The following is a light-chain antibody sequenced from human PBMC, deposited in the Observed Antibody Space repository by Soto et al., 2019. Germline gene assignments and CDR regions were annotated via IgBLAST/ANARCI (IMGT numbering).Light chain of an antibody. Sequence: QSVLTRAPSVSAAPGQKVTISCSGSSSNIGNNYVSWYQQLPGTAPKLLIYDNNKRPSGIPDRFSGSKSGTSATLGITGPQSGDEADYYCGTWDSSLSEGVFGGGTKLTVL. V-gene: IGLV1-51*01. CDR3: GTWDSSLSEGV. J-gene: IGLJ2*01. CDR2: DNN. CDR1: SSNIGNNY.